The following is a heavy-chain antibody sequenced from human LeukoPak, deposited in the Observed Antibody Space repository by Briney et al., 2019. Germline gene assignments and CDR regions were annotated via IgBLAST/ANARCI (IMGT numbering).Heavy chain of an antibody. CDR3: AKDVSSIAARVDY. CDR1: GFTFSSYA. J-gene: IGHJ4*02. V-gene: IGHV3-23*01. D-gene: IGHD6-6*01. Sequence: SGGSLRLSCAASGFTFSSYAMSWVRQAPGKGLEWVSGISGSGGSTNYADSVKGRFTISRDNSKNTLYLQMNSLRAEDTAVYYCAKDVSSIAARVDYWGQGTLVTVSS. CDR2: ISGSGGST.